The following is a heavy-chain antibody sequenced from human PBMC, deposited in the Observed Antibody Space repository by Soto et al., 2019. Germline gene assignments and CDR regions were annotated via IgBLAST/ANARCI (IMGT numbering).Heavy chain of an antibody. CDR3: ARSGGLDRDFNY. CDR1: GGTFSSDS. J-gene: IGHJ4*02. V-gene: IGHV1-69*12. CDR2: IIPMFDTP. D-gene: IGHD2-15*01. Sequence: QVQLVQSGAEVKKPGSSVKVSCKASGGTFSSDSFSWVRQAPGQGLVWMGGIIPMFDTPIYAQKFQDRVTIPADESTSTAYMQLSSLRSGDTAVYYCARSGGLDRDFNYWGQGSLVTVSS.